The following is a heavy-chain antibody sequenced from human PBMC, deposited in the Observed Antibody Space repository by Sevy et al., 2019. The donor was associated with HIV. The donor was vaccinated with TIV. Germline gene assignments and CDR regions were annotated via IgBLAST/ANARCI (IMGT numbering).Heavy chain of an antibody. Sequence: SETLSLTCTVSGGSISDYYWTWIRQPAGKGLEWLGRIYISGSTEYNPSLKSRVSMSLDTSKNTFSVKLTSMTAADTAVYYCARGPQPCTNVSCYSAPSWGQGILVSGSS. D-gene: IGHD2-15*01. CDR2: IYISGST. CDR3: ARGPQPCTNVSCYSAPS. CDR1: GGSISDYY. V-gene: IGHV4-4*07. J-gene: IGHJ4*02.